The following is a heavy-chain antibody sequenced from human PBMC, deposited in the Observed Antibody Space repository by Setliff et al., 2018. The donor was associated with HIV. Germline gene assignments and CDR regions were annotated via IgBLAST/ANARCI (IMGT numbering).Heavy chain of an antibody. Sequence: GESLKISCAASGFTFSSYSMNWVRQAPGKGLEWVSYISSSSSTIYYADSVKGRFTISRDNAKNSLYLQMNSQRAEDTAVYYCARDAVTWIQLWLHYYYYVDVWGKGTTVTISS. CDR2: ISSSSSTI. D-gene: IGHD5-18*01. CDR3: ARDAVTWIQLWLHYYYYVDV. J-gene: IGHJ6*03. CDR1: GFTFSSYS. V-gene: IGHV3-48*01.